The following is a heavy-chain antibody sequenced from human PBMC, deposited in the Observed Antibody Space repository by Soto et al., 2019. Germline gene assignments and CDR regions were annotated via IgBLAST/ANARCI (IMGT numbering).Heavy chain of an antibody. CDR3: ATIFDL. Sequence: GGSLRLSCIASGFTFRDYAIIWVRQAPGKGLECLSGISGRADATHYAASVKGRFTISRDNSKNTAYLDMKNLRDEDTAVYYCATIFDLWGQGILVTVSS. V-gene: IGHV3-23*01. CDR2: ISGRADAT. CDR1: GFTFRDYA. J-gene: IGHJ4*02.